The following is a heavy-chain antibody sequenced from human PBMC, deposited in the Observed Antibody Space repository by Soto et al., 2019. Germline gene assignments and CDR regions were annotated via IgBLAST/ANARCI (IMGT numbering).Heavy chain of an antibody. CDR2: SGAYNGKT. CDR1: GYTFTTYG. CDR3: ARDPVAGTYFDY. Sequence: QVQLVQSGAEVKKPGASVKVSCKASGYTFTTYGISWVRQAPGQGLEWMGWSGAYNGKTNYAQKLQVRVTMTTDTSTSTAYMELRSLRSDDTAVYYCARDPVAGTYFDYWGQGTLVTVSA. V-gene: IGHV1-18*01. D-gene: IGHD6-19*01. J-gene: IGHJ4*02.